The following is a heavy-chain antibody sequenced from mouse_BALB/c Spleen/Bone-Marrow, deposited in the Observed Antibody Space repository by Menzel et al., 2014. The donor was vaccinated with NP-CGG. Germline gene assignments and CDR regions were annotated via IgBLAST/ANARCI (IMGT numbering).Heavy chain of an antibody. CDR2: ISDGGSYT. J-gene: IGHJ4*01. Sequence: EVHLVESGGGLVKPGGSLKLSCAASGFIFSDYYMYWVRQTPEKRLEWVATISDGGSYTSYPDSVKGRFTVSRDNAKNNLYLQMSSLKSEDTAFYYCARTYRPYALDYWGQGSSATVSS. V-gene: IGHV5-4*02. CDR1: GFIFSDYY. D-gene: IGHD2-14*01. CDR3: ARTYRPYALDY.